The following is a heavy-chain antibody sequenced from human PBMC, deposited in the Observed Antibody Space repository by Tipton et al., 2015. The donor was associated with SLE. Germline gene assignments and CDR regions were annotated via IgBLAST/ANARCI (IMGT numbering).Heavy chain of an antibody. V-gene: IGHV4-30-2*01. Sequence: TLSLTCAVSGGSISSGGYSWSWIRQPPGKGLEWIGYIYHSGSTYYNPSLKSRVTISVDTSKNQFSLKLSSVTAADTAVYYCARVRGPEDIWGQGTMVTVSS. CDR1: GGSISSGGYS. CDR3: ARVRGPEDI. J-gene: IGHJ3*02. CDR2: IYHSGST.